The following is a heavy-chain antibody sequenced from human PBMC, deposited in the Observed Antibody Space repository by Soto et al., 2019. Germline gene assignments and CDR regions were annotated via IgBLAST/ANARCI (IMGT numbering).Heavy chain of an antibody. V-gene: IGHV4-30-2*01. J-gene: IGHJ5*01. Sequence: PSETLSLTCRVAGESVTSNNYYWTWIRQPPGKGLEWIGHIYHSGSTYYNPSLKSRVTISVDRSKNQFSLKLSSVTAADTAVYYGARVQCYDYNSSGLSPLFDPWDQGCGVTVSS. CDR1: GESVTSNNYY. D-gene: IGHD3-22*01. CDR3: ARVQCYDYNSSGLSPLFDP. CDR2: IYHSGST.